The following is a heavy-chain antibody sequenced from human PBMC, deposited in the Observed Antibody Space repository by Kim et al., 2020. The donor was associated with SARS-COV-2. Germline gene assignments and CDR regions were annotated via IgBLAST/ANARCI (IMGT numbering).Heavy chain of an antibody. CDR1: GFTFSSYA. Sequence: GGSLRLSCAASGFTFSSYAMHWVRQAPGKGLEWVAVIWYDGSNKYYADSVKGRFTISRDNSKNTLYLQMNSLRAEDTAVYYCAKDPLWFGGSDYYYYYGMDVWGQGTTVTVSS. J-gene: IGHJ6*02. CDR2: IWYDGSNK. CDR3: AKDPLWFGGSDYYYYYGMDV. V-gene: IGHV3-33*06. D-gene: IGHD3-10*01.